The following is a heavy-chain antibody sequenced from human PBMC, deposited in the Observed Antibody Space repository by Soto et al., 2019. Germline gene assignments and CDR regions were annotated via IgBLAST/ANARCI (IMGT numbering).Heavy chain of an antibody. CDR1: GDSISSYY. D-gene: IGHD6-13*01. V-gene: IGHV4-59*08. CDR2: IYYSGST. CDR3: ARVFPPPGYSSSWYPYFDY. J-gene: IGHJ4*02. Sequence: SETLSLTCSVSGDSISSYYWSWIRQPPGKGQEWIGYIYYSGSTIYNPSLKSRVTISVDTSKNQFSLKLSSVTAADTAVYYCARVFPPPGYSSSWYPYFDYWGQGTLVTVSS.